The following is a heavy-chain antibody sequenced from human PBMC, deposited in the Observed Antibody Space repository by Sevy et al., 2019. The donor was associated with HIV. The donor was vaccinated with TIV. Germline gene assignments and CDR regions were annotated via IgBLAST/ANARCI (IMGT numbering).Heavy chain of an antibody. CDR2: ISYDGSNK. Sequence: GGSLRLSCAASGFTFSSYAMHWVRQAPGKGLEWVAVISYDGSNKYYADSVKGRFTISRDNSKNTRYLQMNSLRAEDTAVYYCARDSPGYGSGYYYGMDVWGQGTTVTVSS. V-gene: IGHV3-30*04. J-gene: IGHJ6*02. CDR1: GFTFSSYA. D-gene: IGHD3-10*01. CDR3: ARDSPGYGSGYYYGMDV.